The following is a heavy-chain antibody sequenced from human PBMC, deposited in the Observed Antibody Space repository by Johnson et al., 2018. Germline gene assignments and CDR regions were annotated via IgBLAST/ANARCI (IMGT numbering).Heavy chain of an antibody. CDR2: ISSKTNIYAT. Sequence: VQLQESGGGLVQPGGSLKLSCAASGFAFRGSTIHWVRQAYGPGPEWVGRISSKTNIYATEFAASVSGRSAISRDDSKNTSYLEMNSLTTEDTAVADWAGTARYGMDVWGQGTTVTV. CDR1: GFAFRGST. V-gene: IGHV3-73*02. D-gene: IGHD6-19*01. J-gene: IGHJ6*02. CDR3: AGTARYGMDV.